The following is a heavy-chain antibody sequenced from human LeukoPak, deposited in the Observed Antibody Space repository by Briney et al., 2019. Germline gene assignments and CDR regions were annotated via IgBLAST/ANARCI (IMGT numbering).Heavy chain of an antibody. CDR2: VYPGDSDA. V-gene: IGHV5-51*01. CDR3: ARQQDYYDTSGHLIRAFDI. J-gene: IGHJ3*02. D-gene: IGHD3-22*01. Sequence: GESLQISCQGSGYSFSNFWIGWVRQMPGKGLEWMGVVYPGDSDARYSPSFQGQVTISADKSITTAYLQWTTLKASDTAMYYCARQQDYYDTSGHLIRAFDIWGQGTMVTVSS. CDR1: GYSFSNFW.